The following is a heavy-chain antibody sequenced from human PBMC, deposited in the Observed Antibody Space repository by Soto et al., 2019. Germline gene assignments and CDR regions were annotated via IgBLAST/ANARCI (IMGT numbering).Heavy chain of an antibody. CDR1: GGSISSYY. Sequence: SETLSLTCTVSGGSISSYYWSWNRQPPGKGLEWIGYIYYSGSTNYNPSLKSRVTISVDTSKNQFSLKLSSVTAADTAVYYCARSGGELVVVPAANWFDPWGQGTLVTVSS. CDR3: ARSGGELVVVPAANWFDP. D-gene: IGHD2-2*01. CDR2: IYYSGST. J-gene: IGHJ5*02. V-gene: IGHV4-59*01.